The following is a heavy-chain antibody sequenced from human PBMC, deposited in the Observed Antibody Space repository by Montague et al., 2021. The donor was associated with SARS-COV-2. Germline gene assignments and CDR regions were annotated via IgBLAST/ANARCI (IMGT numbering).Heavy chain of an antibody. CDR2: ISYDGSNK. Sequence: SLRLSCAASGFTFSSYAMHWVRQAPGKGLEWVAVISYDGSNKYYADSVKGRFTISRDNSKSTLYLQMNSLRAEDTAVYYCARAAQKQYVLLWFGELLHDAFDIWGQGTMATVSS. CDR1: GFTFSSYA. V-gene: IGHV3-30-3*01. D-gene: IGHD3-10*01. CDR3: ARAAQKQYVLLWFGELLHDAFDI. J-gene: IGHJ3*02.